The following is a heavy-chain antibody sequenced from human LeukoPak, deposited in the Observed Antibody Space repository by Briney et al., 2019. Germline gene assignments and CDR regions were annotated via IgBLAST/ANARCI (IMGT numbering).Heavy chain of an antibody. CDR1: GGSINNYY. J-gene: IGHJ3*02. D-gene: IGHD2-15*01. CDR2: IYTRGST. V-gene: IGHV4-4*07. CDR3: ARGRYCSADICSGGDAFDI. Sequence: SETLSLTCTVSGGSINNYYWSWIRQPAGKGLEWIGRIYTRGSTNYNPSLKSRVTMSVDTSKNQFSLKLSSVTAANTAVYYCARGRYCSADICSGGDAFDIWGQGTMVSVSS.